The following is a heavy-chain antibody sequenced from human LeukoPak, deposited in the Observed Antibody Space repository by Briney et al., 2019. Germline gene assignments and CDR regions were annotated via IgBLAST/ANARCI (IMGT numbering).Heavy chain of an antibody. CDR1: GGSISSYY. CDR3: ARAYSSSWYRGWFDP. V-gene: IGHV4-59*01. J-gene: IGHJ5*02. D-gene: IGHD6-13*01. Sequence: SETLSLTCTVSGGSISSYYWSWIRQPPGKGLKWIGYIYYSGSTNYNPSLKSRVTISVDTSKNQFSLKLSSVTAADTAVYYCARAYSSSWYRGWFDPWGQGTLVTVSS. CDR2: IYYSGST.